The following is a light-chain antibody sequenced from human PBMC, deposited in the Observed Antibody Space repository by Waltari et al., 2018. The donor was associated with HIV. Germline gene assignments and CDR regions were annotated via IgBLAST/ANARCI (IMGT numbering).Light chain of an antibody. CDR2: SNN. V-gene: IGLV1-44*01. CDR3: AAWDDSLNGPV. CDR1: SSHIGSNT. Sequence: QSVLTPPPSASGTPGQRVTISCSGSSSHIGSNTVNWYQQLPGTAPTLLIYSNNQRPSGVPDRFSGSKSGTSASLAISGLQSEDEADYYCAAWDDSLNGPVFGGGTKLTVL. J-gene: IGLJ2*01.